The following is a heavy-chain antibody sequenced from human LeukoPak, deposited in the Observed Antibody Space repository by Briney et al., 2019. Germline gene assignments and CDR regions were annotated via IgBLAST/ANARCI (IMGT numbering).Heavy chain of an antibody. Sequence: GGSLRLSCAASGFTFSDYYMSWIRQAPGKGLEWVSYISSSGSTIYYADSVKGRFTISRDNAKNSLYLQMNSLRAEDTAVYYCARDHHVLRLLEWLFKGYYFDYWGQGTLVTVSS. J-gene: IGHJ4*02. V-gene: IGHV3-11*04. D-gene: IGHD3-3*01. CDR3: ARDHHVLRLLEWLFKGYYFDY. CDR1: GFTFSDYY. CDR2: ISSSGSTI.